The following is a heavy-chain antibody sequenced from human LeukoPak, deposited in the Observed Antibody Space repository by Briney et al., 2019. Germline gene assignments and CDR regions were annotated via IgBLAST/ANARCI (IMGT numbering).Heavy chain of an antibody. D-gene: IGHD1-14*01. J-gene: IGHJ6*03. CDR3: ATSDGDHTAGYYYYMRV. Sequence: VASVNVSCKASGYTFTVYYFHWVRQAPGQGLEWMAWINPNTAGTNYAQKFLGRVTLTWDTSISTAYMELNSLTSDDTAVYYCATSDGDHTAGYYYYMRVWGKGTSVTVPS. CDR2: INPNTAGT. CDR1: GYTFTVYY. V-gene: IGHV1-2*02.